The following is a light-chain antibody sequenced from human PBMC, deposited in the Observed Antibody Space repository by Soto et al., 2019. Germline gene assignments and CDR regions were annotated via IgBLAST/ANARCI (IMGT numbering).Light chain of an antibody. CDR2: QDN. CDR1: KLGDKY. Sequence: SYELTQPPSVSVSPGQTASITCSGDKLGDKYACWYQQKPGQSPVLVIYQDNKRPSGNPERFSGSNSGNTATLTISGTQAMDEADYYCQAWDSSTVVFAGGTKLTVL. V-gene: IGLV3-1*01. J-gene: IGLJ2*01. CDR3: QAWDSSTVV.